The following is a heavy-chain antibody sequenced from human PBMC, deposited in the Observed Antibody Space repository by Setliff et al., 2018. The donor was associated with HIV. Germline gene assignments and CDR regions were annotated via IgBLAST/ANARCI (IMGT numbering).Heavy chain of an antibody. Sequence: PSETLSLTCAVSGGSVSSADYSWSWIRQRTGKGLEWIGYNDYRGSTYYNPSLKSRILISVDTSKNQVSLKLDSVTAADTAVYYCARDGTYCSGGTCGKVFDYWGQGTLVTAPQ. V-gene: IGHV4-31*11. CDR3: ARDGTYCSGGTCGKVFDY. CDR2: NDYRGST. J-gene: IGHJ4*02. CDR1: GGSVSSADYS. D-gene: IGHD2-15*01.